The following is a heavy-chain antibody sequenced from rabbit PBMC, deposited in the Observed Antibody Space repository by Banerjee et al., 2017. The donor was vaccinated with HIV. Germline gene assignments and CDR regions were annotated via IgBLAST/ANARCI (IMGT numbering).Heavy chain of an antibody. Sequence: QSLEESGGDLVKPGASLTLTSTASGFSFSSGYDMCWVRQAPGKGLEWIACIYAGSSDYTYYASWAKGRFTISKTSSTTVTLQMTSLTDADTATYFCGRDRGVGYAGAFDPWGPGTLVTVS. CDR1: GFSFSSGYD. CDR3: GRDRGVGYAGAFDP. D-gene: IGHD4-2*01. CDR2: IYAGSSDYT. J-gene: IGHJ2*01. V-gene: IGHV1S40*01.